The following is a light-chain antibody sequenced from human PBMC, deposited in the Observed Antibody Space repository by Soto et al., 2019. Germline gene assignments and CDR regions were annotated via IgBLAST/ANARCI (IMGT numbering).Light chain of an antibody. CDR3: QQSYSTLRT. CDR1: QSISSY. CDR2: AAS. Sequence: IQITQSPSSLSASVLDIFTITCRASQSISSYLNLYQQKPGKAPKLLIYAASSLQSGVPSRFSGSGSGTDFTLTISSLQPEDFATYYCQQSYSTLRTFGQGTKVDI. J-gene: IGKJ1*01. V-gene: IGKV1-39*01.